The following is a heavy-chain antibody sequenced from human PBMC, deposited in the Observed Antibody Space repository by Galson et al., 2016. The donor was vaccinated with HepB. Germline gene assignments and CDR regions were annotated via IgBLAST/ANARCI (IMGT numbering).Heavy chain of an antibody. CDR2: ISSNGDFI. V-gene: IGHV3-21*01. CDR1: GISFSTFS. CDR3: ARDNSHCGRTSCIPTYRYFDL. D-gene: IGHD2-2*01. J-gene: IGHJ2*01. Sequence: RLSCAASGISFSTFSMNWVRQAPGQGLEWLSSISSNGDFINYADSVKGRFTISRDNADNSLFLHMSSLRAEDTAIYYCARDNSHCGRTSCIPTYRYFDLWGRGTLVTVSS.